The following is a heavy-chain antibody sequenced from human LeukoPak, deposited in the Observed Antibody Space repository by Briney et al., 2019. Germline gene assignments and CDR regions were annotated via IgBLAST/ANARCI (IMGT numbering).Heavy chain of an antibody. D-gene: IGHD3-22*01. CDR1: GFTVSSNY. CDR2: IYSGGST. J-gene: IGHJ3*02. CDR3: AREKYYYDSSGHHDAFDI. V-gene: IGHV3-53*01. Sequence: PGGSLRLSCAASGFTVSSNYMSWVRQAPGKGLEWVSVIYSGGSTYYADSVKGRFTISRDNSKNTLYLQMNSLRAEDTAVYYCAREKYYYDSSGHHDAFDIWGQGTTVTVSS.